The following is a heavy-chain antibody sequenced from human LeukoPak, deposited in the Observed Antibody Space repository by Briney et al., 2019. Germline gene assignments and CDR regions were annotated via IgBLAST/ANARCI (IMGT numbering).Heavy chain of an antibody. CDR3: AREETLRSNFDY. Sequence: GGSLRLSCAASGFTFSSYNMNWVRQAPGKGLEWVSSISTSSDYIYYADSVKGRFTISRDNAKNSLYLQMNSLRAEDTAVYYCAREETLRSNFDYWGQGTLVTVSS. J-gene: IGHJ4*02. CDR2: ISTSSDYI. D-gene: IGHD1-26*01. V-gene: IGHV3-21*01. CDR1: GFTFSSYN.